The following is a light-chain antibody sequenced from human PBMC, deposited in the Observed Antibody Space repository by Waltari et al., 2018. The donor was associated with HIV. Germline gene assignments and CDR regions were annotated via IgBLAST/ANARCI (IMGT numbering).Light chain of an antibody. CDR1: NIGRKG. CDR2: DDS. Sequence: SYVLTQPHSVSVAPGQTARITCSGNNIGRKGVHWYQHKPGQAPVLVVHDDSDRPSGIPDQFSGSKSGSTATLSISGAEVGDEADYYCQVWESRIEHMVFGGGTKLTVL. CDR3: QVWESRIEHMV. J-gene: IGLJ2*01. V-gene: IGLV3-21*02.